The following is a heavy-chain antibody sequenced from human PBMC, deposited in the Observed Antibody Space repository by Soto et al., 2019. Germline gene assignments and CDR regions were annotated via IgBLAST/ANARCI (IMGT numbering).Heavy chain of an antibody. D-gene: IGHD6-19*01. J-gene: IGHJ4*02. CDR1: GFTFSSYA. V-gene: IGHV3-30-3*01. CDR3: ARERKQWLAGGVYFDY. CDR2: ISYDGSNK. Sequence: GGSLRLSCAASGFTFSSYAMHWVRQAPGKGLEWVAVISYDGSNKYYADSVKGRFTISRDNSKNTLYLQMNSLRAEDTAVYYCARERKQWLAGGVYFDYWGQGTLVTVSS.